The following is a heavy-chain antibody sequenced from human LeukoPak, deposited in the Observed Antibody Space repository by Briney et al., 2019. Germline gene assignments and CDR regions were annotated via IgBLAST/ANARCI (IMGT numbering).Heavy chain of an antibody. CDR1: GFSISSGYY. V-gene: IGHV4-38-2*02. CDR3: ARGGSSSWYDNWFDP. CDR2: IYHTGRT. J-gene: IGHJ5*02. D-gene: IGHD6-13*01. Sequence: SETLSLTCTVSGFSISSGYYWGWIRQSPGKGLEWIGNIYHTGRTYYNPSLKSRVTISVDTSKNQFSLKLSSVTAADTAVCYCARGGSSSWYDNWFDPWGQGTLVTVSS.